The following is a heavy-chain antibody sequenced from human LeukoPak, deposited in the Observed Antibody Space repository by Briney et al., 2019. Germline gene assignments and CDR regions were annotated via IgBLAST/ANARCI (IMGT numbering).Heavy chain of an antibody. J-gene: IGHJ5*02. Sequence: GGSLRLSCAASGFTFSSYEMNWVRQAPGKGLEWVSYISSSGSTIYYADSVKGRFTISRDNAKNSLYLQMNSLRAEDTAVYYCARLHPYTDYSSYLFRGESWFDPWGQGTLVTVSS. D-gene: IGHD4-11*01. CDR2: ISSSGSTI. CDR1: GFTFSSYE. CDR3: ARLHPYTDYSSYLFRGESWFDP. V-gene: IGHV3-48*03.